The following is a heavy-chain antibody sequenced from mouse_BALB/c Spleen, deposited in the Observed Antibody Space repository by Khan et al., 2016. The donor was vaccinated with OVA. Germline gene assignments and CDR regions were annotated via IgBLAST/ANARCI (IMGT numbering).Heavy chain of an antibody. Sequence: QVQLKQSGAELAKPGASVKLSCTASGSTFTNYWILWVKQRPGQGLEWIGYINSSTAYTEYNQNFKDKATLTADKSSRTAYMQLSSLTSEDSAVYYCARRGLRWDFDYWGQGTTLTVSS. V-gene: IGHV1-7*01. CDR1: GSTFTNYW. CDR3: ARRGLRWDFDY. CDR2: INSSTAYT. J-gene: IGHJ2*01. D-gene: IGHD1-1*01.